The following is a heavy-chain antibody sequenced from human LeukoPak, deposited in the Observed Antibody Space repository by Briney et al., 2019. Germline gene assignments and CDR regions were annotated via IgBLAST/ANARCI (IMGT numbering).Heavy chain of an antibody. D-gene: IGHD4-17*01. V-gene: IGHV3-48*03. CDR1: GFTLSNYE. CDR2: ISSKGDTI. Sequence: GGSLRLSCGASGFTLSNYEMNWVPQAPGKALEWVTYISSKGDTIYYGDTVKGRFTISRDNTKNSLYLDMNSLRAEDTAIYYCARQPVTTRFEYYFDYWGQGTLVTVSS. J-gene: IGHJ4*02. CDR3: ARQPVTTRFEYYFDY.